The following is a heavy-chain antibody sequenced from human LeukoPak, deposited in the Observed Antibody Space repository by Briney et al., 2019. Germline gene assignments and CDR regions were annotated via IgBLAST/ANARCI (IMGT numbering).Heavy chain of an antibody. V-gene: IGHV4-30-2*01. J-gene: IGHJ6*02. CDR1: GGSISSGGYS. CDR3: ASGVIGYCSSTSCYTVGMDV. Sequence: SETLSLTCAVSGGSISSGGYSWSWIRQPPGKGLEWIGCIYHSGSTYYNPSLKSRVTISVDRSKNQFSLKLSSVTAADTAVYYCASGVIGYCSSTSCYTVGMDVWGQGTSVTVSS. CDR2: IYHSGST. D-gene: IGHD2-2*02.